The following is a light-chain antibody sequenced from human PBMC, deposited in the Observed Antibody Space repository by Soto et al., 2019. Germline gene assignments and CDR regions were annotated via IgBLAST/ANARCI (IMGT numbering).Light chain of an antibody. J-gene: IGKJ4*01. V-gene: IGKV3-11*01. CDR1: ESLSRY. CDR2: DAS. Sequence: EIVLTQSPATLSLSPGNRATLSCRASESLSRYLAWYQQKPGQAPRLLIYDASNRATGIPARFSGSGSGTDFTLTITSLEPEDFAVYYCQQRSNWPSTFGGGTKVEIK. CDR3: QQRSNWPST.